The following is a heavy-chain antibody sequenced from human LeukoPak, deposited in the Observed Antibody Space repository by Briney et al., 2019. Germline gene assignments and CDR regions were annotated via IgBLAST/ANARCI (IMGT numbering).Heavy chain of an antibody. D-gene: IGHD1-1*01. Sequence: SETLSLTCTVAGGSVSSGSYSWSWIRQPPGKRLEWIGYIYNSGSTNYNPSLKSRVTISVDTSKNQFSLKLSSVTAADTAVYYCARENGVPPWYFDVWGRGTLVTVSS. V-gene: IGHV4-61*01. CDR1: GGSVSSGSYS. CDR3: ARENGVPPWYFDV. J-gene: IGHJ2*01. CDR2: IYNSGST.